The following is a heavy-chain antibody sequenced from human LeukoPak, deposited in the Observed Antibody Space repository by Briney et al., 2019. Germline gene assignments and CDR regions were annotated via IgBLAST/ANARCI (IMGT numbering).Heavy chain of an antibody. Sequence: SETLSLTCAVYGGSFSGYYWSWIRQPPGKGLEWIGEINHSGSTSYNPSLKSRVTISVDTSKNQFSLKLSSVTAADTAVYYCARVNVAAAGYYYYYMDVWGKGTTVTISS. CDR3: ARVNVAAAGYYYYYMDV. D-gene: IGHD6-13*01. V-gene: IGHV4-34*01. CDR2: INHSGST. J-gene: IGHJ6*03. CDR1: GGSFSGYY.